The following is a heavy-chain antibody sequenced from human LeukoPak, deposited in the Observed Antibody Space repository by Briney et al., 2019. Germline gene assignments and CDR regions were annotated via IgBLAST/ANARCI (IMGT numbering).Heavy chain of an antibody. V-gene: IGHV3-30-3*01. CDR2: ISYDGSNK. D-gene: IGHD5-18*01. CDR1: GFTFSSYA. CDR3: ARDSRDSRLYGMDV. Sequence: GRSLRLSCAASGFTFSSYAMHWVRPAPGKGLEWVAVISYDGSNKYYADSVKGRFTISRDKSKNTLYLQMNSLRAEDTAVYYFARDSRDSRLYGMDVWGQGTTVTVSS. J-gene: IGHJ6*02.